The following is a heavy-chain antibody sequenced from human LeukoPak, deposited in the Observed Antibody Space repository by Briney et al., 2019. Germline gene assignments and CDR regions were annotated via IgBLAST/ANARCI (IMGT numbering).Heavy chain of an antibody. D-gene: IGHD3-22*01. CDR1: GGSIRSSNYY. J-gene: IGHJ5*02. CDR3: ARLFYYDSRGPPS. CDR2: IYYSGST. V-gene: IGHV4-39*01. Sequence: SETLSLTCNVLGGSIRSSNYYWGWIRQPPGKGLEWIGSIYYSGSTYYNPSLKGRGTMSVDTSNNQFSLKLTSATATDTAVYYCARLFYYDSRGPPSWGQGTLVTVSS.